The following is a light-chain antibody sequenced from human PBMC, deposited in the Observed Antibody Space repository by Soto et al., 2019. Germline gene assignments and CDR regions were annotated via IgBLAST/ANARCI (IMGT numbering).Light chain of an antibody. CDR3: QQYYSSPLT. CDR1: QSVLYSSNNKNY. CDR2: WAS. V-gene: IGKV4-1*01. Sequence: DIVMTQSPDSLAVSLGERATINCKSSQSVLYSSNNKNYLAWYQQKPGQPPKVLIYWASTRESGVPDRFSGSGSGTDFTLTISSLQAEDVAVYYCQQYYSSPLTFDGGTKVEIK. J-gene: IGKJ4*01.